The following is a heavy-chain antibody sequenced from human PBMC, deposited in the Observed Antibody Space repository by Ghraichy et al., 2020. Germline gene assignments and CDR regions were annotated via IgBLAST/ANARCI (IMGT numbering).Heavy chain of an antibody. J-gene: IGHJ4*02. D-gene: IGHD1-14*01. CDR3: ARWGGLFSTANCHSGITNPLDY. Sequence: SVKVSCTASGGTFSKYAISWVRQAPGQGLEWMGGIVPIFGAPNYAQKFQGRVSISADESTRTTYMELSSLRSEDTAIYYCARWGGLFSTANCHSGITNPLDYWGQGTLVTVSS. CDR2: IVPIFGAP. CDR1: GGTFSKYA. V-gene: IGHV1-69*13.